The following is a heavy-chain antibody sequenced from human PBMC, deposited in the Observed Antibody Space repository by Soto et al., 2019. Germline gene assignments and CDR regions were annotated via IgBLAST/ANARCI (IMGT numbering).Heavy chain of an antibody. CDR2: INHSGST. V-gene: IGHV4-34*01. Sequence: SVTMCLTWAVDGGYFSGYGWSWIRQTPGTGLEWIGEINHSGSTNYNPSLKSGVTISVDTSKNQFSLELSSVTAADTAVHYCARDLREEAIHRPGGTAFDIGGQGAMVTVSS. D-gene: IGHD5-18*01. CDR3: ARDLREEAIHRPGGTAFDI. CDR1: GGYFSGYG. J-gene: IGHJ3*02.